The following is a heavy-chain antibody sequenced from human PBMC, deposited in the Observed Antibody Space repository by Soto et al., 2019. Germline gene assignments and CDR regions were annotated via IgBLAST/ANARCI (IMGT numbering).Heavy chain of an antibody. CDR2: VMPLFATE. CDR3: AADLPDNSTGPFDS. J-gene: IGHJ4*02. CDR1: GGTFTDKT. D-gene: IGHD1-1*01. V-gene: IGHV1-69*18. Sequence: QVQLVQSRAEVKRPGSSVRVSCRASGGTFTDKTFSWVRQAPGQGLEWMGNVMPLFATENYAPKFRGRVSITADESTNTVYMDLSSLNSDDTAIYFCAADLPDNSTGPFDSWGQGTLVTVSS.